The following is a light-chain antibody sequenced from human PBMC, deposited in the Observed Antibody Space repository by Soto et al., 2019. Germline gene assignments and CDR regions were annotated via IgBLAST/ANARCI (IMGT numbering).Light chain of an antibody. CDR2: GTS. J-gene: IGKJ5*01. CDR1: QTVTRNY. V-gene: IGKV3-20*01. Sequence: EIVLTQSPGTLSLSPGERATLSCRASQTVTRNYLAWYQQNPGQAPRLLIYGTSSRATGIPDRFSGSGSGTDFTLTISRLEPEDFAVYYCQQYGSSPPITFGQGTRLEIK. CDR3: QQYGSSPPIT.